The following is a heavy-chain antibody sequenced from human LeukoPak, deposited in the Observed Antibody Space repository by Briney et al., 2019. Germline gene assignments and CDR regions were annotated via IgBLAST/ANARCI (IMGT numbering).Heavy chain of an antibody. CDR1: GFSFSDHY. Sequence: TGGSLRLSCAASGFSFSDHYMDWVRQAPGKGLEWVGRTRNKPHGYTTEYAASVKGRFTISRDDSRNSLYLQMNSLIIEDTAVYYCARARVGAGIYYFDYWGQGTLVTVSS. CDR2: TRNKPHGYTT. D-gene: IGHD1-26*01. V-gene: IGHV3-72*01. CDR3: ARARVGAGIYYFDY. J-gene: IGHJ4*02.